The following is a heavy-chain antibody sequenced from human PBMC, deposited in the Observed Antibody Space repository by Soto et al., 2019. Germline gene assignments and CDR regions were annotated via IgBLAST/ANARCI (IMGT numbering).Heavy chain of an antibody. D-gene: IGHD6-19*01. CDR1: GFTFSTNG. J-gene: IGHJ5*02. CDR3: AEEPYIGGWYNSFDP. V-gene: IGHV3-30*18. Sequence: GGSLRLSCVASGFTFSTNGMHWVRQAPGKGLEWVAMISYDGTSTYYADSVKGRFTIYRDNSKNTLSLVMDSLRAEDTAVYFCAEEPYIGGWYNSFDPWGQGTLVTVSS. CDR2: ISYDGTST.